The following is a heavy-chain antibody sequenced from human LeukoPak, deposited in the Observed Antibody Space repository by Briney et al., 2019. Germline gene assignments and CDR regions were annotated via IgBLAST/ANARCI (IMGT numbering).Heavy chain of an antibody. J-gene: IGHJ4*02. D-gene: IGHD6-13*01. CDR2: INSDGSST. CDR1: GFTFSSYW. V-gene: IGHV3-74*01. CDR3: ARVAYSSTWYIDY. Sequence: PGRSLRLSCAASGFTFSSYWMHWVRQVPGKGLVWVSRINSDGSSTTYADSVKGRFTISRDNAKNTLYLQMNSLRGEDTAVYYCARVAYSSTWYIDYWGQGTLVTVSS.